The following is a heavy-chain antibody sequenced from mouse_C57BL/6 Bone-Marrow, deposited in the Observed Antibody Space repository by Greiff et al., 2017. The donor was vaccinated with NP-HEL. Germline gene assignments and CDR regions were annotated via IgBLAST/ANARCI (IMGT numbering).Heavy chain of an antibody. Sequence: LVESGAELVRPGASVKLSCTASGFNIKDDYMHWVKQRPEQGLEWIGWIDPENGDTEYASKFQGKATITADTSSNTAYLQLSSLTSEDTAVYYCTTDCDWYFDVWGTGTTVTVSS. CDR1: GFNIKDDY. V-gene: IGHV14-4*01. CDR3: TTDCDWYFDV. J-gene: IGHJ1*03. CDR2: IDPENGDT.